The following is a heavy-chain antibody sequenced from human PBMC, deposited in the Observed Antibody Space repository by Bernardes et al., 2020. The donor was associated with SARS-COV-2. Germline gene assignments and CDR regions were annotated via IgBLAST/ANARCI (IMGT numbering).Heavy chain of an antibody. V-gene: IGHV4-34*01. CDR3: ARVRTTTYSFYFYGMDV. CDR1: GGSFSGYY. CDR2: IYHTGST. D-gene: IGHD4-4*01. J-gene: IGHJ6*02. Sequence: ETLSLTCAVYGGSFSGYYWSWIRQTPGKGLEWVGQIYHTGSTNYNPSLKSRVTISVDTSKNQFSLNLSSVTAADTAIYYCARVRTTTYSFYFYGMDVWGQGTTVTVSS.